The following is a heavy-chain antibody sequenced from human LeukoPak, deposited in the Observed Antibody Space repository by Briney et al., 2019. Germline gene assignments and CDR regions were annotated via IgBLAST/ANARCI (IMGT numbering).Heavy chain of an antibody. Sequence: PSETLSLTCTVSGASISGWYWSWIRQPPGKGLVWIGYVYGSGYTNYNPSLKSRVTMSIDTSKNHFSLKLTSVTAADTATYYCARETSLAGFASGLGFNYWGQGILVTVSS. CDR1: GASISGWY. CDR3: ARETSLAGFASGLGFNY. J-gene: IGHJ4*02. D-gene: IGHD6-19*01. CDR2: VYGSGYT. V-gene: IGHV4-59*01.